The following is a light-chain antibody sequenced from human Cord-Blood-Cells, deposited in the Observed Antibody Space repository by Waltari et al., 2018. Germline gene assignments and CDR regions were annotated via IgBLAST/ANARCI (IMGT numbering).Light chain of an antibody. CDR3: QQRSNWLT. J-gene: IGKJ4*01. V-gene: IGKV3-11*01. CDR1: QSVSSY. Sequence: EIVLTQSTATLSLSPGERATLSCRASQSVSSYLAWYQQKPGQAPRLRIYDASNRATGIPARFRGSGSGTDFTLTISSLEPEDFAVYYCQQRSNWLTFGGGTKVEIK. CDR2: DAS.